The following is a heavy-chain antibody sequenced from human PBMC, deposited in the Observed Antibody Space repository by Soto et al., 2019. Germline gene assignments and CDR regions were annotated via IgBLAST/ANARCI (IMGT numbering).Heavy chain of an antibody. CDR2: IYYSGST. V-gene: IGHV4-30-4*01. D-gene: IGHD3-22*01. CDR3: AREGPYDIPHGGYDY. Sequence: QVQLQESGPGLVKPSQTLSLTCTVSGGSISSGDYYWSWIRQPPGKGLEWIGYIYYSGSTYYNPSLKSRVTISVDTSKNQFSLKVTDVTAADTAVYYCAREGPYDIPHGGYDYWGQGTLVTVSS. CDR1: GGSISSGDYY. J-gene: IGHJ4*02.